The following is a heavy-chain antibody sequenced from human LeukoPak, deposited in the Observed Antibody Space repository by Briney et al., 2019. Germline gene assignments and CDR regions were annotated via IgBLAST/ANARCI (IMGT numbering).Heavy chain of an antibody. CDR1: GYIFTNYP. D-gene: IGHD2-15*01. Sequence: ASVKVSCKASGYIFTNYPMNWVRQAPGQGLEWMGWINTNTGNPTYAQGFTERVVFSWDTSVSTAYLHISSLKAEDTAVYYCARDPYCSGGTCYSRVGYWGQGTVVTVSS. J-gene: IGHJ4*02. CDR3: ARDPYCSGGTCYSRVGY. CDR2: INTNTGNP. V-gene: IGHV7-4-1*02.